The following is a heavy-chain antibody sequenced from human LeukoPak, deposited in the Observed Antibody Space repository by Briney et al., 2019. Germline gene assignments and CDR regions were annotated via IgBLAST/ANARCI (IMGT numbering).Heavy chain of an antibody. CDR1: GGTLSTYS. D-gene: IGHD4-23*01. Sequence: SVKVSCKASGGTLSTYSISWVRQAPGQGLEWMGGIIPIFNTINYAQRFQGRVTLTADESTNTAYMELSSLRSEDTAVYYCARGLSRWSAPTSSYYYRMDVWGQGTTAAVSS. CDR3: ARGLSRWSAPTSSYYYRMDV. V-gene: IGHV1-69*13. CDR2: IIPIFNTI. J-gene: IGHJ6*02.